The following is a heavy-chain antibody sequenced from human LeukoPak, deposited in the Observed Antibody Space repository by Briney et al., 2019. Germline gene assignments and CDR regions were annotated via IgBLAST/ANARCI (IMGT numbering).Heavy chain of an antibody. CDR1: GFTFSSYG. CDR2: ISYDGSNK. D-gene: IGHD6-19*01. CDR3: ALAVAGTESAFDI. Sequence: GRSLRLSCAASGFTFSSYGMHWVRQAPGKGLEWVAVISYDGSNKYYADSVKGRFTISRDNSKNTLYLQMNSLRAEDTAVYYCALAVAGTESAFDIWGQGTMVTVSS. V-gene: IGHV3-30*03. J-gene: IGHJ3*02.